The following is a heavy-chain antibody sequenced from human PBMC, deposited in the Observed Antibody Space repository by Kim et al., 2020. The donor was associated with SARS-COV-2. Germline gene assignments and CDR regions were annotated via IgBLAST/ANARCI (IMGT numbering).Heavy chain of an antibody. Sequence: GGSLRLSCAASGFTFSSYAMSWVRQAPGKGLEWVSAISGSGGSTYYADSVKGRFTISRDNSKKTLYLQMNSLRAEDTAVYYCAKDRIQLWFLDPQRYDAFDIWGQGTMVTVSS. CDR3: AKDRIQLWFLDPQRYDAFDI. V-gene: IGHV3-23*01. D-gene: IGHD5-18*01. CDR2: ISGSGGST. CDR1: GFTFSSYA. J-gene: IGHJ3*02.